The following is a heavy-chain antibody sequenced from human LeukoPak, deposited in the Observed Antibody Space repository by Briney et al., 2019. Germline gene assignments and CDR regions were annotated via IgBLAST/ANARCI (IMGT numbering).Heavy chain of an antibody. CDR3: ARVSGYSSGWYEDY. CDR2: ISAYNGNT. D-gene: IGHD6-19*01. CDR1: GYTFTSYG. V-gene: IGHV1-18*01. Sequence: GASVKVSCKASGYTFTSYGISWVRQAPGQGLEWMGWISAYNGNTNYAQKLQGRVTMTTDTSTSTAYVELRSLRSDDTAVYYCARVSGYSSGWYEDYWGQGTLVTVSS. J-gene: IGHJ4*02.